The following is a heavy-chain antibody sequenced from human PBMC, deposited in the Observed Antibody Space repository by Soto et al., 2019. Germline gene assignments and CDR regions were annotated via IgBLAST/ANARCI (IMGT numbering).Heavy chain of an antibody. CDR1: GGSISSGGYS. V-gene: IGHV4-30-2*01. D-gene: IGHD2-8*02. CDR2: IYHSGST. Sequence: TLSLTFAVSGGSISSGGYSWSFIRQPPGKGLEWIGYIYHSGSTYYNPSLKSRVTISVDRSKNQFSLKLRSVTAADTAVYYCARDKITGLFDYWGQGTLVTVSS. J-gene: IGHJ4*02. CDR3: ARDKITGLFDY.